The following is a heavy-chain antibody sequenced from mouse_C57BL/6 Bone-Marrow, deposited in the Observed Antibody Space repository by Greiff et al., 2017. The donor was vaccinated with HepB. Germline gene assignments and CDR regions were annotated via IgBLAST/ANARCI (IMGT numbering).Heavy chain of an antibody. CDR3: ARSGLRDY. V-gene: IGHV1-54*01. J-gene: IGHJ2*01. Sequence: QVKLQQSGAELVRPGTSVKVSCKASGYAFTNYLIEWVKQRPGQGLEWIGVINPGSGGTNYNEKFKGKATLTADKSSSTAHMQLSSLTSEDSAVYFCARSGLRDYWGQGTTLTVSS. D-gene: IGHD3-1*01. CDR1: GYAFTNYL. CDR2: INPGSGGT.